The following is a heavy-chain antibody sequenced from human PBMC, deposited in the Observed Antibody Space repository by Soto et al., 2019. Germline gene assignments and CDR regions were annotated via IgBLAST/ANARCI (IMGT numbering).Heavy chain of an antibody. CDR2: ISAYNGNT. CDR1: GYTFTSYG. D-gene: IGHD3-3*01. CDR3: ARSITIFGVEHHDAFDI. V-gene: IGHV1-18*01. Sequence: ASVKVSCKASGYTFTSYGISWVRQAPGQGLEWMGWISAYNGNTNYAQKLQGRVTMTTDTSTSTAYMELRSLRSDDTAVYYCARSITIFGVEHHDAFDIWGQGTMVTVSS. J-gene: IGHJ3*02.